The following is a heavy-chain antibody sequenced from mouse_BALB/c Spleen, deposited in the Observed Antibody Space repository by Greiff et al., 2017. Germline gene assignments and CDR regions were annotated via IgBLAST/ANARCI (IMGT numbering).Heavy chain of an antibody. CDR1: GFDFSRYW. V-gene: IGHV4-2*02. CDR2: INPGSSTI. CDR3: ARLKYVNYDYYAMDY. D-gene: IGHD2-10*02. Sequence: EVMLVESGGGLVQPGGSLNLSCAASGFDFSRYWMSWARQAPGKGQEWIGEINPGSSTINYTPSLKDKFIISRDNAKNTLYLQMSKVRSEDTALYYCARLKYVNYDYYAMDYWGQGTSVTVSS. J-gene: IGHJ4*01.